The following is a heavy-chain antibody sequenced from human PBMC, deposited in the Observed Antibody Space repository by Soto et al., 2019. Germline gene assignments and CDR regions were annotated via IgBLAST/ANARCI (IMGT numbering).Heavy chain of an antibody. CDR2: ISGSGGST. V-gene: IGHV3-23*01. CDR1: GFTFSSYA. D-gene: IGHD3-3*01. Sequence: GGSLRLSCAASGFTFSSYAMSWVRQAPGKGLEWVSAISGSGGSTYYADSVKGRFTISRDNSKNTLYLQMNSLRAEDTAVYYCAKVILGKRITIFGVVKDVWGQGTTVTVSS. CDR3: AKVILGKRITIFGVVKDV. J-gene: IGHJ6*02.